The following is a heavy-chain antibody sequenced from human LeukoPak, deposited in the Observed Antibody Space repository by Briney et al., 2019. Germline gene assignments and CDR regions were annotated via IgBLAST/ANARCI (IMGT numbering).Heavy chain of an antibody. V-gene: IGHV4-38-2*02. CDR1: GYSISSGYY. D-gene: IGHD6-13*01. CDR3: ARLGYSSSP. CDR2: INHSGST. J-gene: IGHJ5*02. Sequence: SETLSLTCSVSGYSISSGYYWGWIRQAPGKGLEWIGEINHSGSTNYNPSLKSRVTISVDTSKNQFSLKLSSVTAADTAVYYCARLGYSSSPWGQGTLVTVSS.